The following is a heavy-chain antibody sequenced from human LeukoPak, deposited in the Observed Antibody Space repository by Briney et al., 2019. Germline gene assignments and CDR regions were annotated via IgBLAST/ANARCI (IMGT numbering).Heavy chain of an antibody. CDR1: GFTFSSYA. J-gene: IGHJ4*02. V-gene: IGHV3-33*08. Sequence: GGSLRLSCAASGFTFSSYAMSWVRQAPGKGLEWVAVIWYDGSNKYYADSVKGRFTISRDNSKNTLYLQMNSLRAEDTAVYYCARDSVGDIVVVPAAIDIDYWGQGTLVTVSS. CDR2: IWYDGSNK. D-gene: IGHD2-2*02. CDR3: ARDSVGDIVVVPAAIDIDY.